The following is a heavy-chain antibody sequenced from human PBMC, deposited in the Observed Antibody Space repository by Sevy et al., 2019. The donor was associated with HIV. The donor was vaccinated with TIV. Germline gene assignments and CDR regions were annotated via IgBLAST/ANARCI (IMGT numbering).Heavy chain of an antibody. V-gene: IGHV3-23*01. Sequence: GGSLRLSCAASGFTFSSYAMSWVRQAPGKGLEWVSAISGSGGSTYYADSVKGRFTISRDNSKNTLYLQMNSLRAEDTAAYYCAKHLRYSGSYYDYWGQGTLVTVSS. J-gene: IGHJ4*02. CDR2: ISGSGGST. CDR3: AKHLRYSGSYYDY. D-gene: IGHD1-26*01. CDR1: GFTFSSYA.